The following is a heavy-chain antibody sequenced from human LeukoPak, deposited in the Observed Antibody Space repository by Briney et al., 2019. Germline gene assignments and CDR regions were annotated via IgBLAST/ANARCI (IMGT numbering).Heavy chain of an antibody. D-gene: IGHD6-13*01. CDR1: GGSISSYY. J-gene: IGHJ4*02. CDR2: IYYSGST. Sequence: SETLSLTCTVSGGSISSYYWSWIRQPPGKGLEWIGYIYYSGSTNYNPSLKSRVTISVDTSKNQFSLKLSSVTAADTAVYYCARGIYSSSDYWGQGTLVTVSS. V-gene: IGHV4-59*12. CDR3: ARGIYSSSDY.